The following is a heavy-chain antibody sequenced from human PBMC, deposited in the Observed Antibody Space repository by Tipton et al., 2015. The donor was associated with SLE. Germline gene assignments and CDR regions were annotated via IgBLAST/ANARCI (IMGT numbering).Heavy chain of an antibody. CDR2: MHYIGNT. J-gene: IGHJ6*03. V-gene: IGHV4-39*07. CDR1: GDSISTSSYY. Sequence: TLSLTCIVSGDSISTSSYYWGWIRQPPGKGLEWIGSMHYIGNTYYNPSLKSRVTISVDTSNNQFSLRLSPVTAADSAVYYCARADGSYFYYFMDVWGKGPTVTVS. CDR3: ARADGSYFYYFMDV. D-gene: IGHD3-10*01.